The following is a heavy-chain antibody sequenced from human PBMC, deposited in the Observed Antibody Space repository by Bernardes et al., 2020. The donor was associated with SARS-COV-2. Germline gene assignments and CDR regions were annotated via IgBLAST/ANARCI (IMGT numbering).Heavy chain of an antibody. V-gene: IGHV1-8*01. CDR3: ARGGRPGSGNYRDWFDS. Sequence: ASVKVSCKASGYTFTSNDINWVRQAPRQGLEWMGWMSPKIGNQGYAQKFQGRVTMTTNTSGSTAYMELTDLRSEDTAVYYCARGGRPGSGNYRDWFDSWGQGTLVTVSS. CDR1: GYTFTSND. J-gene: IGHJ5*01. D-gene: IGHD3-10*01. CDR2: MSPKIGNQ.